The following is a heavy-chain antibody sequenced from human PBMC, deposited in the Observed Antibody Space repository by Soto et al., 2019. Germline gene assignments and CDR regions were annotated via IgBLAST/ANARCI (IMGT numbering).Heavy chain of an antibody. CDR3: APSLCSSTSCYHDY. CDR2: ISYDGSNK. V-gene: IGHV3-30*03. D-gene: IGHD2-2*01. J-gene: IGHJ4*02. CDR1: GFTFSSYG. Sequence: GGSLRLSCAASGFTFSSYGMHWVRQAPGKGLEWVAVISYDGSNKYYADSVKGRFTISRDNSKNTLYLQMNSLRAEDTAVYYCAPSLCSSTSCYHDYWGQGTLVTVSS.